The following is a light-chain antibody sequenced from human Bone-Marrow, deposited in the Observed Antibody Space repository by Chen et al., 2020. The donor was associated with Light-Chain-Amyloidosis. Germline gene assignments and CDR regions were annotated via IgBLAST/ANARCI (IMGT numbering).Light chain of an antibody. CDR3: QSADSSGTYEVI. CDR1: ALPTKY. Sequence: SYDLPQPPSVSVSPGQTARITCPGDALPTKYAYWYQQKPGQAPLLVIHRDTERPSGISERFSGSSSGTTATLTISGVQAEDEADYHCQSADSSGTYEVIFGGGTKLTV. CDR2: RDT. J-gene: IGLJ2*01. V-gene: IGLV3-25*03.